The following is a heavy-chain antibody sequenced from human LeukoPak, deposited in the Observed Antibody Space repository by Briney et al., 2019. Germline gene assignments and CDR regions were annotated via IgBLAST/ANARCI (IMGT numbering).Heavy chain of an antibody. CDR1: GDIFSGYY. CDR3: ARPRGLTGSEEKTWFDL. V-gene: IGHV1-2*02. CDR2: IKPYTDVT. Sequence: ASVKVSCKASGDIFSGYYMHWVRRAPGQGLEWVGWIKPYTDVTDNAQRFQSRVTMTSETSISTTYIELSNLRSDDTAIYYCARPRGLTGSEEKTWFDLWGQGTLVTVYS. D-gene: IGHD3-10*01. J-gene: IGHJ5*02.